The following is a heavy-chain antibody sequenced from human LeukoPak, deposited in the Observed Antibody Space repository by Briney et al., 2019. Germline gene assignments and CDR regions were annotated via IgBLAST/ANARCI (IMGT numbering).Heavy chain of an antibody. D-gene: IGHD3-9*01. CDR2: ISYDGSNK. V-gene: IGHV3-30*04. CDR3: ARVRGPYDILTGYFDY. CDR1: GFTFSSYA. Sequence: GRSLRLSCAASGFTFSSYAMHWVRQAPGKGLEWVAVISYDGSNKYYADSVKGRFTISRDNSKNTLYLQMNSLRAEDTAVYYCARVRGPYDILTGYFDYRGQGTLVTVSS. J-gene: IGHJ4*02.